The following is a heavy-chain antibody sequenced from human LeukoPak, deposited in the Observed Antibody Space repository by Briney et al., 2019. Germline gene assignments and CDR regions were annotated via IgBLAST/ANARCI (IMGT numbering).Heavy chain of an antibody. J-gene: IGHJ5*02. CDR1: GGSISSYY. Sequence: SETLSLTCTVSGGSISSYYWGWIRQPPGKGLEWIGSIYYSGSTYYNPSLKSRVTISVDTSKNQFSLKLSSVTAADTAVYYCAREPPFDPWGQGTLVTVSS. CDR3: AREPPFDP. CDR2: IYYSGST. V-gene: IGHV4-39*07.